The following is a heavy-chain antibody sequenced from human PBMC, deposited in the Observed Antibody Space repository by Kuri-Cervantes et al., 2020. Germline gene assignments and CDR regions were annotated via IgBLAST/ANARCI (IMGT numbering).Heavy chain of an antibody. CDR3: AXXPRVVVVPXXDSWFDP. Sequence: GESPKIXXAASXXXFSSYWMSWVRQAPGKGLEWXANIKQDGSEXYYVDSVKGRFTISRDNAKNSLYLQMNSLRAEDTAVXYCAXXPRVVVVPXXDSWFDPWGQGTLVTVSS. D-gene: IGHD2-2*01. V-gene: IGHV3-7*01. J-gene: IGHJ5*02. CDR2: IKQDGSEX. CDR1: XXXFSSYW.